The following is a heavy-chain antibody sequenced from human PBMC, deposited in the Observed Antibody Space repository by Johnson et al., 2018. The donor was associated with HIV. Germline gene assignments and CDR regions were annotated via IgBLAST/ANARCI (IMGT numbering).Heavy chain of an antibody. CDR1: GFTFSDYY. V-gene: IGHV3-11*04. CDR2: ISSSGSK. J-gene: IGHJ3*02. Sequence: QVQLVESGGGLVQPGGSLRLSCAASGFTFSDYYMSWIRQAPGTGLEWVSYISSSGSKYYAASVKGRLTISRDNSKNTLYLQLNSLRAEDTAVYYCARDDDAFDIWGQGTMVTVSS. CDR3: ARDDDAFDI.